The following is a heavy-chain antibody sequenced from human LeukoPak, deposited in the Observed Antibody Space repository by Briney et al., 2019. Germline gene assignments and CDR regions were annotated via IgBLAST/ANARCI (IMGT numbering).Heavy chain of an antibody. Sequence: GESLKSSCKGSGYSFTTYWIVWVRQMPGRGLEGMGIIYPGGSDTRYSPSFQGQVTISADKSISTAYLQWSSLKASDTAMYYCARRSYDILTGYHDAFDIWGQGTMVTVSS. CDR2: IYPGGSDT. V-gene: IGHV5-51*01. CDR3: ARRSYDILTGYHDAFDI. J-gene: IGHJ3*02. CDR1: GYSFTTYW. D-gene: IGHD3-9*01.